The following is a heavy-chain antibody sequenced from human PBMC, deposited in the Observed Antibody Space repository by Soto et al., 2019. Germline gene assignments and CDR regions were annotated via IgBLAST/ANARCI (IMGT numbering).Heavy chain of an antibody. J-gene: IGHJ6*03. CDR2: INHSGST. CDR3: AREFYYYYMDV. Sequence: SETLSLTCAVYGGSFSGYYWSWIRQPPGKGLEWIGEINHSGSTNYNPSLKSRVTISVDTSKNQFSLKLSSVTAADTAVYYCAREFYYYYMDVWGKGTTVTVSS. V-gene: IGHV4-34*01. CDR1: GGSFSGYY.